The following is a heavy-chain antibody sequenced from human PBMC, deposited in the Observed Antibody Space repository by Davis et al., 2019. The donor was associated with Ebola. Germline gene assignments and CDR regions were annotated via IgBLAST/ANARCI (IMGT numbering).Heavy chain of an antibody. Sequence: GGSLRLSCAASGSTFSSYSMNWVRQAPGKGLEWVSYISSSGSTIYYADSVKGRFTISRDNAKNSLYLQMNSLRAEDTAVYYCARVAYGDYYFDYWGQGTLVTVSS. V-gene: IGHV3-48*04. CDR1: GSTFSSYS. J-gene: IGHJ4*02. CDR2: ISSSGSTI. CDR3: ARVAYGDYYFDY. D-gene: IGHD4-17*01.